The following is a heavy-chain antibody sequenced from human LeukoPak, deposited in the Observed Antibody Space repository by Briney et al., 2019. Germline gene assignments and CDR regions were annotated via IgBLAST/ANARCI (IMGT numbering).Heavy chain of an antibody. J-gene: IGHJ6*02. V-gene: IGHV1-69*04. CDR2: IIPVLNIT. CDR1: GGTFSSSA. Sequence: SVKVSCKTSGGTFSSSAITWVRQVTGQGLEWMGRIIPVLNITRYTQKFQGRVTITADTSTSTVYIELSSLRSEETAVYYCARDQGLTAPPPYGLDVWGQGTTVIVSS. CDR3: ARDQGLTAPPPYGLDV. D-gene: IGHD5-18*01.